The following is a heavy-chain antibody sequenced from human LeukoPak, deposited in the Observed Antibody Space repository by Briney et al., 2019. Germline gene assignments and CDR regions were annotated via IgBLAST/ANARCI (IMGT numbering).Heavy chain of an antibody. J-gene: IGHJ4*02. CDR3: ARDERYDSSGYPFDY. V-gene: IGHV1-2*02. D-gene: IGHD3-22*01. Sequence: ASVKVSCKASGYTFTGYYMHWVRQAPGQGLEWMGWINPNSGGTNYAQKFQGRVTMTRDTSISIAYMELSNLRSDDTAVYYCARDERYDSSGYPFDYWGQGTLVTVSS. CDR1: GYTFTGYY. CDR2: INPNSGGT.